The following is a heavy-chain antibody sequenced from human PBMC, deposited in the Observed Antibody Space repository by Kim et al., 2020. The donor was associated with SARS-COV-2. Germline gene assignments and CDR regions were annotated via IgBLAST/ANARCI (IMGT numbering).Heavy chain of an antibody. Sequence: RFTISRDNSKNTLYLQMNSLRAEDTAVYYCARDRVVLMVYAIPDSGGMDVWGQGTTVTVSS. CDR3: ARDRVVLMVYAIPDSGGMDV. J-gene: IGHJ6*02. D-gene: IGHD2-8*01. V-gene: IGHV3-30*07.